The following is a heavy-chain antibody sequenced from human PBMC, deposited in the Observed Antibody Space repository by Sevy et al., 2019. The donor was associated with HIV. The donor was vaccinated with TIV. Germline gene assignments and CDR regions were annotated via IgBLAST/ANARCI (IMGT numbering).Heavy chain of an antibody. CDR2: IYSGGST. J-gene: IGHJ3*02. V-gene: IGHV3-53*01. CDR1: GFTVSSNY. CDR3: AGGGYYDSSGLWLGGAFDI. Sequence: GESLKISCAASGFTVSSNYMSWVRQAPGKGLEWVSVIYSGGSTYYADSVKGRFTISRDNSKNTLYLQMNSLRAEDTAVYYCAGGGYYDSSGLWLGGAFDIWGQGTMVTVSS. D-gene: IGHD3-22*01.